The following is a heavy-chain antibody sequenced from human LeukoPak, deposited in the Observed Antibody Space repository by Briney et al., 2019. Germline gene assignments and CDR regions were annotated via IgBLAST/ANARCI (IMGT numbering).Heavy chain of an antibody. CDR1: GGSFSGYY. CDR3: ARHYLAAAGHFDY. V-gene: IGHV4-34*01. J-gene: IGHJ4*02. CDR2: INHSGST. D-gene: IGHD6-13*01. Sequence: PSETLSLTCAVYGGSFSGYYWSWIRQPPGKGLEWIGEINHSGSTNYNPFLKSRVTISVDTSKNQFSLKLSSVTAADTAVYYCARHYLAAAGHFDYWGQGTLVTVSS.